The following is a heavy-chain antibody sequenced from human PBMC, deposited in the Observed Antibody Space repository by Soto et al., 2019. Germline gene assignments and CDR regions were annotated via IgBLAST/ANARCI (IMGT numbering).Heavy chain of an antibody. J-gene: IGHJ3*02. CDR2: TNPNSGNT. CDR3: ARRSSGYYYRPFDAFDI. V-gene: IGHV1-8*01. D-gene: IGHD3-22*01. CDR1: GDTFTSYD. Sequence: ASVKVSCKASGDTFTSYDINWVRQATGQGLEWMGWTNPNSGNTGYAQKFQGRVTMTRNTSISTAYMELSSLRSEDTAVYYCARRSSGYYYRPFDAFDIWGQGTMVTVSS.